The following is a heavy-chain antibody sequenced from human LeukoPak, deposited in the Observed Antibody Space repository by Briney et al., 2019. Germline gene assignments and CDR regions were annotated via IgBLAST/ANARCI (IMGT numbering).Heavy chain of an antibody. Sequence: GESLKISCKGSGYSFTSYWIGWVRQMPGKGLEWMGIIYPGDSDTRYSPSFQGPVTISADKSMNTAYLQWTTVQASDTAMYYCARQRCVSGRCYHTNVFDIWGQGTMVTVSS. CDR2: IYPGDSDT. V-gene: IGHV5-51*01. J-gene: IGHJ3*02. CDR3: ARQRCVSGRCYHTNVFDI. CDR1: GYSFTSYW. D-gene: IGHD2-15*01.